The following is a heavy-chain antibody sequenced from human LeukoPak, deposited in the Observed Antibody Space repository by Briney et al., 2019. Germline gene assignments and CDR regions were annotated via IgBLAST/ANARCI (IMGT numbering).Heavy chain of an antibody. Sequence: GGSLRLSCAASGFTFSTYGMHWVRQAPGKGLEWVTFIRYDGSDKFYADSVRGRFTISRDNSKNTLFLQLNSLRVEDTAVYYCAKRADYYDSSRALYDAFDLWGQGTMVTVSS. CDR2: IRYDGSDK. D-gene: IGHD3-16*01. CDR1: GFTFSTYG. CDR3: AKRADYYDSSRALYDAFDL. V-gene: IGHV3-30*02. J-gene: IGHJ3*01.